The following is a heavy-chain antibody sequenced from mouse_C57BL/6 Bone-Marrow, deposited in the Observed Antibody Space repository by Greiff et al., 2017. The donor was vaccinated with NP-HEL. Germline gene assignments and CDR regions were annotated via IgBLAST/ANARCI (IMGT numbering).Heavy chain of an antibody. CDR1: GYTFTDYY. J-gene: IGHJ1*03. CDR2: INPNNGGT. Sequence: VQLQQSGPELVKPGASVKISCKASGYTFTDYYMNWVKQSHGKSLEWIGDINPNNGGTSYNQKFKGKATLTVDKSSSTAYMELRSLTSEDSAVYYCERRRGYDGLSCWYFDVWGTGTTVTVSS. D-gene: IGHD2-3*01. CDR3: ERRRGYDGLSCWYFDV. V-gene: IGHV1-26*01.